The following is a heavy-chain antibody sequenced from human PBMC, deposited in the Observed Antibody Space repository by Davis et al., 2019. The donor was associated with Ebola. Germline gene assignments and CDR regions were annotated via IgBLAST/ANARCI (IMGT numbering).Heavy chain of an antibody. Sequence: GGSLRLSCAASGFTVSSNYMSWVRQAPGKGLEWVSAISGSGGSTYYADSVKGRFTISRDNSKNTLYLQMNSLRAEDTAVYYCAKDRRDGYNWWGYFDYWGQGTLVTVSS. D-gene: IGHD5-24*01. CDR2: ISGSGGST. V-gene: IGHV3-23*01. CDR1: GFTVSSNY. J-gene: IGHJ4*02. CDR3: AKDRRDGYNWWGYFDY.